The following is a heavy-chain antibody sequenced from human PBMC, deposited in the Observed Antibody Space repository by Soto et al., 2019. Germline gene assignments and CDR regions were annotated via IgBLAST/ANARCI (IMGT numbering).Heavy chain of an antibody. CDR1: GFTFSSYS. CDR2: ISSSSSYI. CDR3: ANDSDTVVVPAEFDY. D-gene: IGHD2-2*01. V-gene: IGHV3-21*04. J-gene: IGHJ4*02. Sequence: GGSLRLSCAASGFTFSSYSMNWVRQAPGKGLEWVSSISSSSSYIYYADSVKGRFTISRDNAKNSLYLQMNSLRAEDTAVYYCANDSDTVVVPAEFDYWGQGTLVTVSS.